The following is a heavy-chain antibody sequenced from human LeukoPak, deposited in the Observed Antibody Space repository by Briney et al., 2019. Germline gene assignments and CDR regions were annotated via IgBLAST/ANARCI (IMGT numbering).Heavy chain of an antibody. CDR2: ISWNIGSI. Sequence: SLRLSSAASRVTFADYGMHWVPQSPGNGVEWVSGISWNIGSIDYADSVKGRFTISRDNAKNSLHLQMKSLRPQDMSLYYYGKDLRAVGISHYYDYYGMEVWGQGTRVSVS. J-gene: IGHJ6*01. CDR1: RVTFADYG. D-gene: IGHD6-13*01. CDR3: GKDLRAVGISHYYDYYGMEV. V-gene: IGHV3-9*03.